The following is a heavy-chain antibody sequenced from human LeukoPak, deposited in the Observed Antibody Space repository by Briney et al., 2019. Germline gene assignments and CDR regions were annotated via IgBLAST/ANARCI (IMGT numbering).Heavy chain of an antibody. CDR2: ISGGGDAT. Sequence: GGSLRLTCAASGFDFSLFAATWVRQAPGKGLEWVSSISGGGDATSYADSVKGRFTISRDSSENTVYLRMNSLRADDTATYYCAKGTQLYPSYRYYGMDVWGQGTTVTVSS. CDR3: AKGTQLYPSYRYYGMDV. D-gene: IGHD3-16*02. J-gene: IGHJ6*02. CDR1: GFDFSLFA. V-gene: IGHV3-23*01.